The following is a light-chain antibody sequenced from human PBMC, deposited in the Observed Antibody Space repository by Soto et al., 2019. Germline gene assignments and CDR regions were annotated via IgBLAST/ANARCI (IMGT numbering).Light chain of an antibody. CDR2: AAS. J-gene: IGKJ1*01. V-gene: IGKV1-39*01. CDR1: QSISSY. Sequence: DIQRTQSPSSLSGSVGDRVTITCRASQSISSYLNWYQQKPGKAPKLLIYAASSLQSGVPSRFSGSGSGTDFTLTISSLQPEDFATYYCQQSYSTPPTFGQGTKVDI. CDR3: QQSYSTPPT.